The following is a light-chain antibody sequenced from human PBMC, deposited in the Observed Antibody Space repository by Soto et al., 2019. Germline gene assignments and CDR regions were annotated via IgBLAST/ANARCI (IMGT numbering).Light chain of an antibody. J-gene: IGKJ2*01. CDR1: QSVAGNS. Sequence: EIVLTQSPVTLSLSPGERATLSCRASQSVAGNSLAWYRHKPGQAPKLVIYGASSRFAGVPDRFVGSGSGTDFTLTISRLEPEDFAVYYCQQYGSSRDTFGQGTKLEIK. CDR3: QQYGSSRDT. V-gene: IGKV3-20*01. CDR2: GAS.